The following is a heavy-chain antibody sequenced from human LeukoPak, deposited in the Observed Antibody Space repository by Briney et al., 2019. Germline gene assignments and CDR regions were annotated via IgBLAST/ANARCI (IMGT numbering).Heavy chain of an antibody. CDR3: ARKSSSTWLIDY. Sequence: HRGSLRLSCTASGFTFSSYAIHWVRQAPGKGLEWVAVVSYDGSNKYYADSVRGRFIISRDNSKNTLYLQMSRLTAEDTAVYYCARKSSSTWLIDYWGQGTLVTVSS. J-gene: IGHJ4*02. V-gene: IGHV3-30-3*01. CDR2: VSYDGSNK. D-gene: IGHD6-13*01. CDR1: GFTFSSYA.